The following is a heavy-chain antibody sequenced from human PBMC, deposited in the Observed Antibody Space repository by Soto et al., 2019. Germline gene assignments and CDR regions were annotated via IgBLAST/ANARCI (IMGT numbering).Heavy chain of an antibody. CDR3: AHSVQPRIFDY. V-gene: IGHV3-23*01. D-gene: IGHD2-15*01. CDR2: ISPSASDT. Sequence: GGSLRLSCAASGFSFSTSSMAWVRQPPGKGLEWVSAISPSASDTLYADSVKSRLTITKDTSKNQVVLTMTNMDPVDTATYYCAHSVQPRIFDYWGQGTLVTVSS. CDR1: GFSFSTSS. J-gene: IGHJ4*02.